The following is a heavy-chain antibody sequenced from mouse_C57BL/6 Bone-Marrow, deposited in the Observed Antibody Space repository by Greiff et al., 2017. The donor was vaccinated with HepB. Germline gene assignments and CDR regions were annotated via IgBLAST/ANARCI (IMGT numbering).Heavy chain of an antibody. Sequence: DVQLVESGGGLVKPGGSLKLSCAASGFTFSSYAMSWVRQTPEKRLEWVATISDGGSYTYYPDNVKGRFTISRDNAKNNLYLQMSHLKSEETAMYYCARGGGYLAWFAYWGQGTLVTVSA. V-gene: IGHV5-4*01. J-gene: IGHJ3*01. CDR3: ARGGGYLAWFAY. CDR2: ISDGGSYT. D-gene: IGHD2-2*01. CDR1: GFTFSSYA.